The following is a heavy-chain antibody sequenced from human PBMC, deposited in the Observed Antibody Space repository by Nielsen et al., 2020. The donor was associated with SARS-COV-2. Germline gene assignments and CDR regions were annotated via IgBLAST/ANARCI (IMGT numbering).Heavy chain of an antibody. V-gene: IGHV7-4-1*02. J-gene: IGHJ4*02. CDR3: ARVEDLLLWFGELSPVPYYFDY. D-gene: IGHD3-10*01. Sequence: WVRQAPGQGLEWMGWINTNTGNPTYAQGFTGRFVFSLDTSVSTAYLQISSLKAEDTAVYYCARVEDLLLWFGELSPVPYYFDYWGQGTPVTVSS. CDR2: INTNTGNP.